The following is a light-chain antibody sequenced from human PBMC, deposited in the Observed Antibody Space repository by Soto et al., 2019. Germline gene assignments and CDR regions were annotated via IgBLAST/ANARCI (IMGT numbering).Light chain of an antibody. CDR2: EVS. J-gene: IGLJ2*01. V-gene: IGLV2-14*01. CDR3: SSYTSNSVL. Sequence: QSALTQPASVSGSPGQSITISCSETSSDVGGYNYVSWYQHYPGKAPKLMIYEVSNRPSGVSNRFSGSKSGNTASLTLSGLEAEDEADYYCSSYTSNSVLFGGGTKVTVL. CDR1: SSDVGGYNY.